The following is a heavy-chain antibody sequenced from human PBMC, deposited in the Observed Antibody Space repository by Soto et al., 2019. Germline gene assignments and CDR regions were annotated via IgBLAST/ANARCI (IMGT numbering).Heavy chain of an antibody. CDR3: AKAEKMSAVAGYLEI. J-gene: IGHJ4*02. CDR1: ELTFSNYA. D-gene: IGHD6-19*01. Sequence: GGTLRLSCAASELTFSNYAMTWVRQAPGKGLEWVSSISGSGSITYYAESVKGRFAISRDNSNNTLFLQMNSLRAEDTDIYYCAKAEKMSAVAGYLEIWGQGTPVNVSS. V-gene: IGHV3-23*01. CDR2: ISGSGSIT.